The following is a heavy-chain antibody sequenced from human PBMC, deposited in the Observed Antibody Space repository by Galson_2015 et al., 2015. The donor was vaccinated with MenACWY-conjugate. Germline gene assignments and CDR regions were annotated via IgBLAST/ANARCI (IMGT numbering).Heavy chain of an antibody. CDR3: ATDYYDSSGYDAFDI. CDR2: FDPEDGET. D-gene: IGHD3-22*01. CDR1: GYTLTELS. J-gene: IGHJ3*02. Sequence: SVKVSCKVSGYTLTELSMHWVRQAPGEGLEWMGGFDPEDGETIYAQKFQGRVTMTEDTSTDTAYMELSSLRSEDTAVYYCATDYYDSSGYDAFDIWGQGTMVTVSS. V-gene: IGHV1-24*01.